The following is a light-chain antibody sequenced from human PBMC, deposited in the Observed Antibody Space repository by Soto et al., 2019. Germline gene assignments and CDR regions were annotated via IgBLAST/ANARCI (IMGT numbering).Light chain of an antibody. CDR2: AAS. J-gene: IGKJ5*01. CDR3: QQTYSTPSIT. V-gene: IGKV1-39*01. CDR1: QTVSRS. Sequence: DIQMTQSPSSLSASVGDRVTITCRASQTVSRSLNWYQQKPGRAPVLLIYAASSLQNGVPSRFSGSGSGTDFSLIISSLQPEDFATYYCQQTYSTPSITFGQGTRLEI.